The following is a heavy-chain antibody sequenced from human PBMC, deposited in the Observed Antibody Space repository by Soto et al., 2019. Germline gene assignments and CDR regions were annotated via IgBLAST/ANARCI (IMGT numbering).Heavy chain of an antibody. Sequence: PPEKLPLTYGGSGCTISSGYYWGWIRQLPGKGLEWIGSIYHSGSTYYNPSLKSRVTISVDTPKNQFSLKLSSVTAADTAVYYSSREVIRFLEWFRGLFAPGAQGTSVTGSS. CDR1: GCTISSGYY. D-gene: IGHD3-3*01. CDR3: SREVIRFLEWFRGLFAP. V-gene: IGHV4-38-2*02. J-gene: IGHJ5*02. CDR2: IYHSGST.